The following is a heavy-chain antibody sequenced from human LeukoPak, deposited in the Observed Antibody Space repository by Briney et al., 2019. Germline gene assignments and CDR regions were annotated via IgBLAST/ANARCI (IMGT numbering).Heavy chain of an antibody. CDR1: GGSISGYY. V-gene: IGHV4-59*08. CDR3: ARLGFRTGDNSLADY. Sequence: SETLSLTCTVSGGSISGYYWSWIRQPPGKGLECIGYIFYSGSTNYNPSFKSRVSISLDASKSQFSLKLTSVTAADTAMYYCARLGFRTGDNSLADYWGRGTQVTVSS. CDR2: IFYSGST. D-gene: IGHD2-8*02. J-gene: IGHJ4*02.